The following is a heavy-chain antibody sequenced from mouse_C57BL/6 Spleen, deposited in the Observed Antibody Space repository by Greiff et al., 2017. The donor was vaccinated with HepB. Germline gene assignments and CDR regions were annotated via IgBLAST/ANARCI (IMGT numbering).Heavy chain of an antibody. CDR3: ANYYGSSYMFAY. CDR2: IYPRSGNT. Sequence: QVHVKQSGAELARPGASVKLSCKASGYTFTSYGISWVKQRTGQGLEWIGEIYPRSGNTYYNEKFKGKATLTADKSSSTAYMELRSLTSEDSAVYFCANYYGSSYMFAYWGQGTLVTVSA. CDR1: GYTFTSYG. D-gene: IGHD1-1*01. J-gene: IGHJ3*01. V-gene: IGHV1-81*01.